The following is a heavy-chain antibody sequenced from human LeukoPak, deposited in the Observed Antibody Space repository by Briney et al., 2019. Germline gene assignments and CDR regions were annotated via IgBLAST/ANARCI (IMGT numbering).Heavy chain of an antibody. J-gene: IGHJ4*02. D-gene: IGHD6-13*01. CDR2: IRSSGTTI. V-gene: IGHV3-48*02. CDR1: GFTFSSYG. Sequence: GGSLRLSCAASGFTFSSYGMNWVRQAPGKGLEWVSYIRSSGTTIYYADSVKGRFTISRDNAKNSLYLQMNSLRDEDTAVYYCARDRSSSAAPSLSNWGQGTLVTVSS. CDR3: ARDRSSSAAPSLSN.